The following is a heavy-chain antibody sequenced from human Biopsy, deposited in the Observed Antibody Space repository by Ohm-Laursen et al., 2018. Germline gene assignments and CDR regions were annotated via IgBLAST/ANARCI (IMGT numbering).Heavy chain of an antibody. J-gene: IGHJ5*02. Sequence: SLRLSCAAVGFTFSSHAMSWVRQAPGKGLECVSVINGSGGSTYYADPVKGRFTISGDNSKNTLYLQMNSLRAEDTAMYYCSRDLYDFCGGCPFDPWGQGTLVTVS. CDR3: SRDLYDFCGGCPFDP. D-gene: IGHD3-3*01. V-gene: IGHV3-23*01. CDR2: INGSGGST. CDR1: GFTFSSHA.